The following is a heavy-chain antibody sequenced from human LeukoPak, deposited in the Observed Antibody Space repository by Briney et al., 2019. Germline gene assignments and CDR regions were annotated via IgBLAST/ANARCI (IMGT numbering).Heavy chain of an antibody. CDR3: ARAIAVAGFDY. Sequence: SETLSLTCTVSGGSISSSSYYWGWIRQPPGKGLEWIESIYYSGSTYYNPSLKSRVTISVDTSKNQFSLKLSSVTAADTAVYYCARAIAVAGFDYWGQGTLVTVSS. J-gene: IGHJ4*02. D-gene: IGHD6-19*01. V-gene: IGHV4-39*07. CDR2: IYYSGST. CDR1: GGSISSSSYY.